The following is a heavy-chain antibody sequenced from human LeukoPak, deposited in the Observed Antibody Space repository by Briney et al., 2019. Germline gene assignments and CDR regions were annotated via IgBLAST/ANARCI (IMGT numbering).Heavy chain of an antibody. Sequence: GGSLRLSCAASGFTFSSYAMHWVRQAPGKGLEWVAVISYDGSNKYYADSVKGRFTISRDNSKNTLYLQMNSLRAEDTAVYYCARLKRGYSSSWPWGQGTLVTVSS. CDR3: ARLKRGYSSSWP. J-gene: IGHJ5*02. V-gene: IGHV3-30-3*01. D-gene: IGHD6-13*01. CDR1: GFTFSSYA. CDR2: ISYDGSNK.